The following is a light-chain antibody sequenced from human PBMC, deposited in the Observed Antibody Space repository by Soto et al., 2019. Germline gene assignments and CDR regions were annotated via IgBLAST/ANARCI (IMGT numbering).Light chain of an antibody. CDR3: QQYGRSPLH. V-gene: IGKV3-20*01. Sequence: EIVLTQSPGTLSLSPGERATLSCRASQSVSFSYLAWYQQKPGQAPRLLIYGASSRATGIPDRFSGSGSGTDFTLTISRLEPEDFAVHYCQQYGRSPLHFVGGTKVDSK. CDR1: QSVSFSY. CDR2: GAS. J-gene: IGKJ4*01.